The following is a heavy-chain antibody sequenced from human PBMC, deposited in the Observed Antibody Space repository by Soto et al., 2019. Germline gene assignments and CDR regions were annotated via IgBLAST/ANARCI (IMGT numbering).Heavy chain of an antibody. D-gene: IGHD2-2*01. J-gene: IGHJ4*02. CDR2: IVPMNGSP. Sequence: SVKVSCKASGGMFYSSAINWVRLAPGQGLEWMGGIVPMNGSPKYAQEFLGRVTISADASATTAYMDLRGLKSEDTAVYYCSFAPNRTYQLFRYWGRGTQVTVSS. CDR3: SFAPNRTYQLFRY. CDR1: GGMFYSSA. V-gene: IGHV1-69*13.